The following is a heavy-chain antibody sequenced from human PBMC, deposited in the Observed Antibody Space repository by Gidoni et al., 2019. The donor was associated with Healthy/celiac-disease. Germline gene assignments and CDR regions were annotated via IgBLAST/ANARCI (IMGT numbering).Heavy chain of an antibody. V-gene: IGHV4-4*02. CDR3: ARTPGYQLPIHDAFDI. CDR1: GGSIRSSNW. CDR2: IYHSGST. J-gene: IGHJ3*02. D-gene: IGHD2-2*01. Sequence: QVQLQESGPGLVQPSGTLSLTCAVSGGSIRSSNWWSWVRQPPGKGLEWIGEIYHSGSTNYNPSLKSRVTISVDKSKNQFSLKLSSVTAADTAVYYCARTPGYQLPIHDAFDIWGQGTMVTVSS.